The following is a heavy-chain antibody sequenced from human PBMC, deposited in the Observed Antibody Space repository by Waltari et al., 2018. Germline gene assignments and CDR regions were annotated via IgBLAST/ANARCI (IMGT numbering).Heavy chain of an antibody. D-gene: IGHD3-22*01. CDR1: GGTFRSYA. Sequence: VQLVQSGAEVKKPGSSVKVSCKASGGTFRSYAIRWVRQAPGKGLEWMGLVDPEDGETIYAEKFQGRVTITADTSTDTAYMELSSLRSEDTAVYYCATVRRPYYYDSSGYYQHWGQGTLVTVSS. V-gene: IGHV1-69-2*01. CDR3: ATVRRPYYYDSSGYYQH. CDR2: VDPEDGET. J-gene: IGHJ1*01.